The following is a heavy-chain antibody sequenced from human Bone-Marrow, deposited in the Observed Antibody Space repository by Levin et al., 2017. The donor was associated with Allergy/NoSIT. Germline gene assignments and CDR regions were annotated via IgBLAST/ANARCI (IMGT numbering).Heavy chain of an antibody. D-gene: IGHD6-19*01. Sequence: GESLKISCAASGFTFSNAWMSWVRQAPGKGLEWVGRIKSKTDSGATDFAAPVKGRFTISRDDSKNTLYLQMNSLKTEDTAVYYCIHSLQDSSGWYGAFDYWGQGTLVTVSS. CDR2: IKSKTDSGAT. V-gene: IGHV3-15*01. CDR3: IHSLQDSSGWYGAFDY. J-gene: IGHJ4*02. CDR1: GFTFSNAW.